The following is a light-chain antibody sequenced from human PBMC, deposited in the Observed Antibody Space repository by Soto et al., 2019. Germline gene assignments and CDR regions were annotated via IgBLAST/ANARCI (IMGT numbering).Light chain of an antibody. CDR2: EAS. J-gene: IGKJ1*01. CDR3: QQYNDWPTWT. V-gene: IGKV3-15*01. CDR1: QSVGIK. Sequence: EIVMTQSPATLSLSPGERASLSCRASQSVGIKLGWYQQKPGQAPRLLIYEASTRAAGIPARFSGSGSGTEFTLTIGSLQSEDFAVYYCQQYNDWPTWTFGQGTKVEVK.